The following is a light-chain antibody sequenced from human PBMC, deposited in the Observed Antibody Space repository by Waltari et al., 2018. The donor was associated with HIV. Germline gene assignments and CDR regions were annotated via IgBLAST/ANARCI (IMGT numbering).Light chain of an antibody. CDR2: GAS. V-gene: IGKV3-20*01. J-gene: IGKJ3*01. CDR1: QSVSTN. Sequence: EILMTQSPATLSVSPGERATLSCRASQSVSTNLAWYQQKPGQAPRLLIYGASFTATDIPARFSASGSGTDFTLTISRLEPEDFAVYYCQQYGSSPPFTFGPGTKVDIK. CDR3: QQYGSSPPFT.